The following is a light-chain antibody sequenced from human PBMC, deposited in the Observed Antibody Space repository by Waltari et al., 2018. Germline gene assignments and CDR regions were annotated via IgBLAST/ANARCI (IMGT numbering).Light chain of an antibody. CDR2: EDN. V-gene: IGLV6-57*02. Sequence: NFMLTQPHSVSESAGKTVIISCTGSSDNIANNPVQWYQHRPGSAPVTLIYEDNQRASGVPDRFSGSIDSSSNSASLTISGLRTEDEAYYFCQSYYAYDVIFGGGTKLTVL. CDR1: SDNIANNP. CDR3: QSYYAYDVI. J-gene: IGLJ2*01.